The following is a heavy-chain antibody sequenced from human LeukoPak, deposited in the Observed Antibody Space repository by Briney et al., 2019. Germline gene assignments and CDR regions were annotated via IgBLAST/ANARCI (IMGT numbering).Heavy chain of an antibody. V-gene: IGHV4-61*02. CDR2: IYTSGST. CDR3: AREGWGGGYYYYYMDV. D-gene: IGHD3-16*01. Sequence: PSQTLSLTCTVSGGSISSGSYYWSWIRQPAGKGLEWIGRIYTSGSTNYNPSLKSRVTISVDTSKNQFSLKLSSVTAADTAVYYCAREGWGGGYYYYYMDVWGKGTTVTISS. CDR1: GGSISSGSYY. J-gene: IGHJ6*03.